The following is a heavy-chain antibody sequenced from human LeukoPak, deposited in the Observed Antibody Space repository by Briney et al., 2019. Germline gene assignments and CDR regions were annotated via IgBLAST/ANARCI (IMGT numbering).Heavy chain of an antibody. CDR3: AKGPGSGSYYFL. J-gene: IGHJ4*02. CDR1: GFTFSSYA. D-gene: IGHD3-10*01. CDR2: ISGSGGST. Sequence: GGSLRLSCAASGFTFSSYAMSWVRQAPGKGLEWVSAISGSGGSTYYADSVKGRFTISRDNSKSTLYLQMNSLRAEDTAVCYCAKGPGSGSYYFLWGQGTLVTVSS. V-gene: IGHV3-23*01.